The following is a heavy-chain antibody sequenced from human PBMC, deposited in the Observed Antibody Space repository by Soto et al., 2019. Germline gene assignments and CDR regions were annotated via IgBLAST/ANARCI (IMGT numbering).Heavy chain of an antibody. Sequence: ASVKVSCKASGYTFNNYGISWVRRAPGQGLEWMGWSSAYNGNTNYAQKFQGRVTMTTDTSTTTAYMELTSLRSDGTAMYYCARDGPLITARSWFDPWGQGTLVTVSS. CDR2: SSAYNGNT. CDR1: GYTFNNYG. J-gene: IGHJ5*02. CDR3: ARDGPLITARSWFDP. V-gene: IGHV1-18*04. D-gene: IGHD6-25*01.